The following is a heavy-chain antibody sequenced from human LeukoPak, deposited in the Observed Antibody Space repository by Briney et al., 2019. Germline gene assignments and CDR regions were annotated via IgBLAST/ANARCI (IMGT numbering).Heavy chain of an antibody. CDR2: ISYDGSNK. V-gene: IGHV3-30*18. CDR1: GFTFSSYG. CDR3: AKIGRRGYLTRLPYYFDY. Sequence: GGSLRLSCAASGFTFSSYGMHWVRQAPGKGLEWVAVISYDGSNKYYADSVKGRFTISRDNSKNTLYLQMNSLRAEDTAVYYCAKIGRRGYLTRLPYYFDYWGQGTLVTVSS. D-gene: IGHD3-22*01. J-gene: IGHJ4*02.